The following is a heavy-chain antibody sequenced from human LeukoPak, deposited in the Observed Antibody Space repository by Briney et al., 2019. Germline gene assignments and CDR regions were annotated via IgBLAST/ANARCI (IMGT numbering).Heavy chain of an antibody. CDR3: AREEDGSDCYGICTYFDY. J-gene: IGHJ4*02. CDR2: IYTTGST. D-gene: IGHD2-21*02. V-gene: IGHV4-4*07. CDR1: GASISSYY. Sequence: SETLSLTCTVSGASISSYYWSWIRQPAGKGLEWIGHIYTTGSTSYTPSLKSRLTMSVDTSKNQFSLKLSSVTAADTAVYYCAREEDGSDCYGICTYFDYWGQGTLVTVSS.